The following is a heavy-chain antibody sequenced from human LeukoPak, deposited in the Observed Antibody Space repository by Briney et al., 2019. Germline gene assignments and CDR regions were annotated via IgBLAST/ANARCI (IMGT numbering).Heavy chain of an antibody. J-gene: IGHJ4*02. CDR2: IKEDGSER. CDR1: GFTFSSNW. Sequence: GGSPRLSCAASGFTFSSNWMSWVRQAPGKGLEWVANIKEDGSERHYVDFVKGRFTISRDNAKNSLYLQMNSLRAEDTAVYYCARGGGYSGYDPIFDYWGQGTLVTASS. D-gene: IGHD5-12*01. CDR3: ARGGGYSGYDPIFDY. V-gene: IGHV3-7*01.